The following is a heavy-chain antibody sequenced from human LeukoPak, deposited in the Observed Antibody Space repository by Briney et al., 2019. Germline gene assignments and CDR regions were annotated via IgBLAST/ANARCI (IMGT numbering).Heavy chain of an antibody. CDR2: IIPILGIA. V-gene: IGHV1-69*02. Sequence: GASVKVSCKGFGGTFSSYTISWVRQAPGQGLEWMGRIIPILGIANYAQKFQGRVTITADKSTSAAYMELSSLRSEDTAVYYCAQDIVATIGWGQGTMVTVSS. CDR1: GGTFSSYT. J-gene: IGHJ3*01. D-gene: IGHD5-12*01. CDR3: AQDIVATIG.